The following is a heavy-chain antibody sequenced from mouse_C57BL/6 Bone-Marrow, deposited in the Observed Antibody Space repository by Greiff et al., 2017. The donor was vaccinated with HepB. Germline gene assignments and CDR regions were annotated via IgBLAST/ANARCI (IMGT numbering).Heavy chain of an antibody. J-gene: IGHJ4*01. Sequence: EVKLMESGGDLVKPGGSLKLSCAASGFTFSSYGMSWVRQTPDKRLEWVATISSGGSYTYYPDSVKGRFTISRDNAKNTLYLQMSSLKSEDTAMYYCAWDYDAYAMDYWGQGTSVTVSS. CDR2: ISSGGSYT. V-gene: IGHV5-6*01. CDR3: AWDYDAYAMDY. D-gene: IGHD2-4*01. CDR1: GFTFSSYG.